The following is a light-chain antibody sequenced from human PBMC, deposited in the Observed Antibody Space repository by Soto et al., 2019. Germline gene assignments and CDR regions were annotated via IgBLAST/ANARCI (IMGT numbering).Light chain of an antibody. CDR2: EVS. CDR1: SSDVGAYDY. J-gene: IGLJ1*01. CDR3: SSYTRSSPCV. V-gene: IGLV2-14*01. Sequence: QSALTQPASVSGSPGQSITISCTGTSSDVGAYDYVSWYQQHPGKAPKLMIYEVSHRPSGVSNRCSGSKSGNTASLTISGLQAVDEAEYYCSSYTRSSPCVFGTGTKVTVL.